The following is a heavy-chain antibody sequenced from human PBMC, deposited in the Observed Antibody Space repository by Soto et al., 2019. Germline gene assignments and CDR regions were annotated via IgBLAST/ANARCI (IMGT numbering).Heavy chain of an antibody. V-gene: IGHV1-3*01. CDR3: ARGYSSSWYPPAWFDP. CDR1: GYTFTSYA. D-gene: IGHD6-13*01. Sequence: GASVKVSCKASGYTFTSYAMHWVRQAPGQRLEWMGWINAGNGNTKYSQKFQGRVTITRDTSASTAYMELSSLRSEDTAVYYCARGYSSSWYPPAWFDPWGQGTLVTVSS. CDR2: INAGNGNT. J-gene: IGHJ5*02.